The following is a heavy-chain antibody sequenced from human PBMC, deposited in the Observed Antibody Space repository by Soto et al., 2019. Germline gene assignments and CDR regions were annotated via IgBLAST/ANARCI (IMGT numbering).Heavy chain of an antibody. V-gene: IGHV3-30-3*01. D-gene: IGHD5-12*01. CDR2: ISYDGSNK. CDR3: ARERGWLHYEY. J-gene: IGHJ4*02. Sequence: PGGSLRLSCAASGFTFSSYAMHWVRQAPGKGLEWVAVISYDGSNKYYADSVKGRFTISRDNSKNTLYLQMNSLRAEDTAVYYCARERGWLHYEYWGQGTLVTVSS. CDR1: GFTFSSYA.